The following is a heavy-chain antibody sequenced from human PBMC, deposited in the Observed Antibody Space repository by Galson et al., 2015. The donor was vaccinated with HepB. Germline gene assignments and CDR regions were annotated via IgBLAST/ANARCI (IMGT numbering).Heavy chain of an antibody. CDR2: ISGSGGST. Sequence: SLRLSCAASGFTFSSNAMTWVRLAPGKGLEWVSAISGSGGSTYYADSVKGRFTMSRDNVKNILYLQMNSLRADDTAVYYCAKDFARGRDFDWYDPVAYWGQGTLVTVSS. D-gene: IGHD3-9*01. CDR1: GFTFSSNA. CDR3: AKDFARGRDFDWYDPVAY. J-gene: IGHJ4*02. V-gene: IGHV3-23*01.